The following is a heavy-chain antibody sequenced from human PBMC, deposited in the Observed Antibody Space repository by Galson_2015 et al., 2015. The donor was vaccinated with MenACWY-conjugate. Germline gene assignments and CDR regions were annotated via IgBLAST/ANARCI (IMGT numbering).Heavy chain of an antibody. V-gene: IGHV6-1*01. CDR3: ARWGPSHTAYRPSTDQINDAFDV. J-gene: IGHJ3*01. CDR1: GDSVSSNNAA. Sequence: CAISGDSVSSNNAAWTWIRQSPSRGLEWLGRTYYRSKWYNDYAFSLKSRITVNPDTSKNQFPLQLNSVTPEDTAVYYCARWGPSHTAYRPSTDQINDAFDVWGQGTMVTVSS. CDR2: TYYRSKWYN. D-gene: IGHD2-21*01.